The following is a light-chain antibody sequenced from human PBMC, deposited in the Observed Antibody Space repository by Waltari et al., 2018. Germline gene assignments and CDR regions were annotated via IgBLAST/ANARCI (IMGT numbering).Light chain of an antibody. CDR3: QQYNSYSLLT. V-gene: IGKV1-5*03. CDR1: QSISNW. CDR2: KAS. Sequence: DIQMTQSPSTLSASVGDRVTITCRASQSISNWLAWYQQKPGKAPKLLIYKASTLESGVPSRCSGSGAGTEFTLTISSLQPDDFATYDCQQYNSYSLLTFGGGTKVEIK. J-gene: IGKJ4*01.